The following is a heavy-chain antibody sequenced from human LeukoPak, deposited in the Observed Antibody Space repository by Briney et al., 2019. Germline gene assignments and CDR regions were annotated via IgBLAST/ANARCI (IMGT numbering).Heavy chain of an antibody. J-gene: IGHJ6*02. CDR2: ISSSSSYI. CDR3: ARPIWFGELLSGMDV. CDR1: GYTFSSYA. D-gene: IGHD3-10*01. Sequence: GGSLRLSCAASGYTFSSYAMSWVRQAPGKGLEWVSSISSSSSYIYYADSVKGRFTISRDNAKNSLYLQMNSLRAEDTAVYYCARPIWFGELLSGMDVWGQGTTVTVSS. V-gene: IGHV3-21*01.